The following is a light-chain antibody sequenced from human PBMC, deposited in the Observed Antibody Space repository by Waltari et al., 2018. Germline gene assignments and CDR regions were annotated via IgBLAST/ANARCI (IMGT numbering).Light chain of an antibody. V-gene: IGLV2-23*01. CDR2: EGS. J-gene: IGLJ3*02. Sequence: SALTQPASVSGSPGQSITISSPGTSSDVGSYKLSSWYQQHPGKAPKLMIYEGSKWPSGVSNRFSGSKSGNTASLTISGLQAEDEADYYCCSYAGSSTWVFGGGTKLTVL. CDR1: SSDVGSYKL. CDR3: CSYAGSSTWV.